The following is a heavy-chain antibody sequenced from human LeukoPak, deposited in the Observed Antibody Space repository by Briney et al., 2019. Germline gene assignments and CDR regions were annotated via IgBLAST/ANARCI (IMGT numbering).Heavy chain of an antibody. CDR2: IKSDGST. J-gene: IGHJ1*01. CDR3: ARAPAEIGGYYPEYFRH. Sequence: GGSLRLSCAASGFTFSRYWMHWVRQAPGKGLVWVSRIKSDGSTNYADSVKGRFTISRDNAKNTVSLQMNSLRAEDAGVYYCARAPAEIGGYYPEYFRHWGQGTLVTVSS. CDR1: GFTFSRYW. D-gene: IGHD3-22*01. V-gene: IGHV3-74*01.